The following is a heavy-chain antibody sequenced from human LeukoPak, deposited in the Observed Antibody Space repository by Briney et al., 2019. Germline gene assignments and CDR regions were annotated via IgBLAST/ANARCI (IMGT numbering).Heavy chain of an antibody. CDR3: ARPGDSSGYEYYFDY. CDR1: GFSVSRNY. Sequence: SGGSLRLSCAASGFSVSRNYMSWVRQAPGKGLEWVAVISYDGSNKYYADSVKGRFTISRDNSKNTLYLQMNSLRAEDTAVYYCARPGDSSGYEYYFDYWGQGTLVTVSS. CDR2: ISYDGSNK. J-gene: IGHJ4*02. V-gene: IGHV3-30*03. D-gene: IGHD3-22*01.